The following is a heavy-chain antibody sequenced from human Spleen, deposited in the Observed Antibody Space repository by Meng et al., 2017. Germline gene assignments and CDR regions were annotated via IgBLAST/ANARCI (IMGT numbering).Heavy chain of an antibody. D-gene: IGHD6-19*01. J-gene: IGHJ4*02. CDR1: GYTFSDYD. CDR3: ARALYSSGSDY. CDR2: IIPILGIA. Sequence: SVKVSCKASGYTFSDYDIEWARQAPGQGLEWMGRIIPILGIANYAQKFQGRVTITADKSTNTAYMELSSLRSEDTAVYYWARALYSSGSDYWGQGTLVTVSS. V-gene: IGHV1-69*04.